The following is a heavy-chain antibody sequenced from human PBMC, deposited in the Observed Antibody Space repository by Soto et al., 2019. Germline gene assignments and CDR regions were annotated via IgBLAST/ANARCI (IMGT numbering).Heavy chain of an antibody. V-gene: IGHV4-30-2*01. J-gene: IGHJ5*02. CDR1: GGSISSGXXX. CDR3: ARVPGP. Sequence: QLQLQESGSGLVKPSQTLSLTCAVSGGSISSGXXXXXXXRQPPGKGLEWIGYIYHSGSTYYNPSLKSRVTISVDRSKNQFSLXLSSVTAADTAVYYCARVPGPWGQGTLVTVSS. CDR2: IYHSGST.